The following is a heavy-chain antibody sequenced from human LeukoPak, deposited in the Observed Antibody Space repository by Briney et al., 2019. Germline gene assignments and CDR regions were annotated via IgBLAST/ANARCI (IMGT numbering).Heavy chain of an antibody. V-gene: IGHV3-21*01. CDR2: ISSSSSYI. CDR3: AREEGGFDY. D-gene: IGHD3-16*01. J-gene: IGHJ4*02. Sequence: GGSLRLSCAASGFTFSSYSMNWLRQAPGKGLVWVSSISSSSSYIYYAYSVKGRFTISKDNAKNYLYLQMHSLRAQDTAVYYCAREEGGFDYWGQGTLVTVSS. CDR1: GFTFSSYS.